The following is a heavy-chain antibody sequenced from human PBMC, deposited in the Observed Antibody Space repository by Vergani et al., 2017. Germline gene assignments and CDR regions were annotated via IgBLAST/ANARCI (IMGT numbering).Heavy chain of an antibody. CDR1: GFTFSSYC. CDR3: ARDRYYDGMDV. V-gene: IGHV3-7*01. J-gene: IGHJ6*02. Sequence: EVQLVESGGGLVQPGGSLRLSCAASGFTFSSYCMSWVRQAPGKGLEWVANIKQDGSEKYYVDSVKGRFTISRDNDKNSLCLQMNSLRAEDTAVYYCARDRYYDGMDVWGQGTTVTVSS. CDR2: IKQDGSEK.